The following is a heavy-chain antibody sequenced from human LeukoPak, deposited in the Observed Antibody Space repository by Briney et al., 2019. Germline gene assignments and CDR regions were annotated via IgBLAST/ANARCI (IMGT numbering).Heavy chain of an antibody. CDR3: ARDPYSGSYYFGYFDY. CDR1: GFTFSSYA. D-gene: IGHD1-26*01. Sequence: PGGSLRLPCAASGFTFSSYAMHWVRQAPGKGLEWVAVISYDGSNKYYADSVKGRFTISRDNSKNTLYLQMDSLRAEDTAVYYCARDPYSGSYYFGYFDYWGQGTLVTVSS. CDR2: ISYDGSNK. V-gene: IGHV3-30-3*01. J-gene: IGHJ4*02.